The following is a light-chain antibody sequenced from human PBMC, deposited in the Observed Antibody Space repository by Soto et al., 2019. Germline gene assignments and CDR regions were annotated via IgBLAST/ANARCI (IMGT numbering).Light chain of an antibody. CDR2: AAS. Sequence: DIQMTQSPSSLSASAGDRVTITCRASQAIRNNLPWYQQKPGKVPKVLIYAASTLQSGVPSRFSGSGSGTDFTLTINSLQPEDVATYYCQKYNSVPFTFGPGTKVDIK. CDR1: QAIRNN. CDR3: QKYNSVPFT. V-gene: IGKV1-27*01. J-gene: IGKJ3*01.